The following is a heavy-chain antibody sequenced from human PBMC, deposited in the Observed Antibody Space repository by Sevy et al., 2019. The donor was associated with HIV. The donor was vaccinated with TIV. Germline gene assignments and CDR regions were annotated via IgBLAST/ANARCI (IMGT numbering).Heavy chain of an antibody. CDR1: GYTLTQLS. J-gene: IGHJ4*02. CDR3: AVTKDYYDSSGYPFDY. CDR2: FDPEDGKT. Sequence: ASVKVSCKVSGYTLTQLSMHWVRQAPGKWLEWMGTFDPEDGKTIYAQKFQGRVTMTEDKSTDTAYMQLTSLRSEDTAVFYCAVTKDYYDSSGYPFDYWGLGTLVTVSS. D-gene: IGHD3-22*01. V-gene: IGHV1-24*01.